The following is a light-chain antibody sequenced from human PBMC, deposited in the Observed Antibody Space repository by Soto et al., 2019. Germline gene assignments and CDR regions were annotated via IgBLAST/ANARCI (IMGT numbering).Light chain of an antibody. CDR3: QQYGSSPAT. Sequence: EIVLTQSPGTLSLSPGERATLSCRASQSVSSSYLAWYQQKPGQAPRLLIYGASSRATGIPDRFSGSGSGTDFTLTISTLEPEDCAVYYCQQYGSSPATFGQRTKVEIK. V-gene: IGKV3-20*01. J-gene: IGKJ1*01. CDR1: QSVSSSY. CDR2: GAS.